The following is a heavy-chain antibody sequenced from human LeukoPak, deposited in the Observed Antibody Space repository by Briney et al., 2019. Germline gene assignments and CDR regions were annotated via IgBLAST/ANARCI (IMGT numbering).Heavy chain of an antibody. J-gene: IGHJ5*02. CDR1: GYTFTSYA. V-gene: IGHV7-4-1*02. CDR2: INTNTGNP. CDR3: ARDGGRRIVVVPAALFDP. Sequence: GASVKVSCKASGYTFTSYAMNWVRQAPGQGLEWMGWINTNTGNPTYAQGFTGRFVFSLDTSVSTAYPQISSLKAEDTAVYYCARDGGRRIVVVPAALFDPWGQGTLVTVSS. D-gene: IGHD2-2*01.